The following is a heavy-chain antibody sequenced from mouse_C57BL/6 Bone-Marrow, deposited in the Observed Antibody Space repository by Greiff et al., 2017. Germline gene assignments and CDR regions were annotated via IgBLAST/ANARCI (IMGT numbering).Heavy chain of an antibody. Sequence: QVQLQQPGAELVKPGASVKLSCKASGYTFTSYWMQWVKQRPGQGLEWIGEIDPSDSYTNYNQKFKGKATLTVDTSSRTAYMQLSSLTSEDSAVYYCVTAQATAWFAYWGQGTLVTVSA. J-gene: IGHJ3*01. CDR2: IDPSDSYT. CDR3: VTAQATAWFAY. CDR1: GYTFTSYW. D-gene: IGHD3-2*02. V-gene: IGHV1-50*01.